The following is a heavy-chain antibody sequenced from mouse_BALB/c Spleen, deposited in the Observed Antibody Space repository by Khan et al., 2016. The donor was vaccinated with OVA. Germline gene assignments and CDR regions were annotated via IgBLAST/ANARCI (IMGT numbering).Heavy chain of an antibody. CDR2: RNNYTGEP. CDR3: ARTYYSYDRYFDV. CDR1: GYTFTNYG. V-gene: IGHV9-1*02. Sequence: QSQLVQSGPELKKPGETVKISCKASGYTFTNYGMNWVKQAPGKGLKWMGWRNNYTGEPTYADDFKGRFAFSLETSDSTAYLQISNLKNEDMATFFCARTYYSYDRYFDVWGAGTTVTVSS. J-gene: IGHJ1*01. D-gene: IGHD2-14*01.